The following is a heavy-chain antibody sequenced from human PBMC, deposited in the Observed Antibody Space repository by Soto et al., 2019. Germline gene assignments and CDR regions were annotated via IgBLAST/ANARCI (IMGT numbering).Heavy chain of an antibody. CDR3: ASASGVSAPHNYDFWSGYYERYYYHGTDV. J-gene: IGHJ6*02. CDR1: GGTFSSYA. Sequence: SVKVSCKASGGTFSSYAISWVRQAPGQGLEWMGGIIPIFGTANYAQKFQGRVTITADESTSTAYMELSSLRSEDTAVYYCASASGVSAPHNYDFWSGYYERYYYHGTDVWGQWNTVTVSS. D-gene: IGHD3-3*01. V-gene: IGHV1-69*13. CDR2: IIPIFGTA.